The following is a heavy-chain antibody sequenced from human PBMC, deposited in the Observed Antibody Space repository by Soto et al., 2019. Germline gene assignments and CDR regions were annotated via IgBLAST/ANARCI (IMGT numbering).Heavy chain of an antibody. CDR2: INPNGGAT. CDR3: ARGISGTYTALDF. J-gene: IGHJ4*02. D-gene: IGHD1-26*01. V-gene: IGHV1-46*01. CDR1: GYGFTTHY. Sequence: GASVKVSCKXSGYGFTTHYLHWVRQAPGQGLEWLGMINPNGGATAYAQNFQGRVSMTTDMSTSTVFMDLSSLRFDDTAVYYCARGISGTYTALDFWGQGALVTVSS.